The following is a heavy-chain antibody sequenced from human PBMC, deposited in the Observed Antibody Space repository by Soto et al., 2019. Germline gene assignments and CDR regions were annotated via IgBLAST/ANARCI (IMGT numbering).Heavy chain of an antibody. CDR2: IIPILGTA. Sequence: QVQLVQSGAEVKKPGSSVKVSCKASGGTFSSYTISWVRQAPGQGLEWMGRIIPILGTADYAQKFQGRVTITADESTSTAYMELSSLRSEDTAVYYCASIRANTYYYGMDVWGQGTTVTVSS. V-gene: IGHV1-69*08. CDR1: GGTFSSYT. J-gene: IGHJ6*02. CDR3: ASIRANTYYYGMDV. D-gene: IGHD3-10*01.